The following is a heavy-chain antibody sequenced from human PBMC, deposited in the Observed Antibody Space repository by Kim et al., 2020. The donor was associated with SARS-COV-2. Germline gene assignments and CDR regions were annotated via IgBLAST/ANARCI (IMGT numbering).Heavy chain of an antibody. V-gene: IGHV4-39*01. D-gene: IGHD6-13*01. J-gene: IGHJ5*02. CDR3: ARHCLHSVAAAYNWFDP. Sequence: LKSRFTISVDTSKNQFSLKLSSVPAADTAVYYCARHCLHSVAAAYNWFDPWGQGTLVTVSS.